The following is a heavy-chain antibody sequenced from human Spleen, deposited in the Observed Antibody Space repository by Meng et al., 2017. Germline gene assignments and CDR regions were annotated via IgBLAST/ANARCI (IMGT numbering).Heavy chain of an antibody. D-gene: IGHD4-17*01. Sequence: QVQLVQSGAEVEKPGDSVKVSCKASGYTFTGYNMNWVRQAPGQGLEWMGRINPNSGATNYAQKFQGRVTMTRDTSISTGYMELSRLRPDDTAVYYCARVYGDYVLDYWGQGTLVTVFS. J-gene: IGHJ4*02. CDR2: INPNSGAT. CDR3: ARVYGDYVLDY. CDR1: GYTFTGYN. V-gene: IGHV1-2*06.